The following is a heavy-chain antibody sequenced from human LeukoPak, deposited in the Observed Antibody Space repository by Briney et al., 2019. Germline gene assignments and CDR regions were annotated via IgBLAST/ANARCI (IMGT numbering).Heavy chain of an antibody. Sequence: PGGSLRLSCAASGFTFSSYSMHWVRQAPGKGLEWVAVISYDGSNKYYADSVKGRFTISRDNSKNTLYLQMNSLRAEDTAVYYCAKEGTTVAPFDYWGQGTLVTVSS. CDR2: ISYDGSNK. D-gene: IGHD4-23*01. J-gene: IGHJ4*02. CDR3: AKEGTTVAPFDY. CDR1: GFTFSSYS. V-gene: IGHV3-30*18.